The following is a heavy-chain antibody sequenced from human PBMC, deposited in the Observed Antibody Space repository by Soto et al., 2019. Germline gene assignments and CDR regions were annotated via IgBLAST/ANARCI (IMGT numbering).Heavy chain of an antibody. D-gene: IGHD2-15*01. V-gene: IGHV3-30*18. CDR3: AKENQVVAATPIDY. CDR2: ISYDGSNK. CDR1: GFTFSSYG. J-gene: IGHJ4*02. Sequence: GGSLRLSCAASGFTFSSYGMHRVRQAPGKGLEWVAVISYDGSNKYYADSVKGRFTISRDNSKNTLYLQMNSLRAEDTAVYYCAKENQVVAATPIDYWGQGTLVTVSS.